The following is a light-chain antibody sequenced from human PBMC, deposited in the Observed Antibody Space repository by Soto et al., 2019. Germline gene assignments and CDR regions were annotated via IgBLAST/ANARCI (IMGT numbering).Light chain of an antibody. Sequence: SYELTPPPSVSVSPGQTASITCSGDKLGDKYACWYQQKPGQSPVLVIYQDSKRPSGIPERFSGSKSGNTATLTISGTQAMDEADYYCQAWDSSTPVVFGGGTKLTVL. J-gene: IGLJ2*01. CDR3: QAWDSSTPVV. V-gene: IGLV3-1*01. CDR2: QDS. CDR1: KLGDKY.